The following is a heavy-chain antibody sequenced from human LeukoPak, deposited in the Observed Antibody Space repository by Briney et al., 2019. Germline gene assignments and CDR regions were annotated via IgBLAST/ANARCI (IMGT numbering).Heavy chain of an antibody. Sequence: GTLRLSCAASGFTFSSYGMSWIRQPPGKGLEWIGSIYYSGSTYYNPSLKSRVTISVDTSKNQFSLKLSSVTAADTAVYYCARSRSRGSWYRYWGQGTLVTVSS. CDR1: GFTFSSYG. V-gene: IGHV4-38-2*01. J-gene: IGHJ4*02. D-gene: IGHD6-13*01. CDR2: IYYSGST. CDR3: ARSRSRGSWYRY.